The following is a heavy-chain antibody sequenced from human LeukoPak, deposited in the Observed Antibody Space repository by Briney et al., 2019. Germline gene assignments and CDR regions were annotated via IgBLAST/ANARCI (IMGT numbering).Heavy chain of an antibody. V-gene: IGHV3-9*01. Sequence: LSLTCAVYGGAFSGYYWSWIRQPPGKGLEWVSGISWNSGSIGYADSVKGRFTISRDNAKNSLYLQMNSLRAEDTALYYCAKDSGNCSSTSCYNDGMDVWGQGTTVTVSS. J-gene: IGHJ6*02. CDR2: ISWNSGSI. D-gene: IGHD2-2*02. CDR1: GGAFSGYY. CDR3: AKDSGNCSSTSCYNDGMDV.